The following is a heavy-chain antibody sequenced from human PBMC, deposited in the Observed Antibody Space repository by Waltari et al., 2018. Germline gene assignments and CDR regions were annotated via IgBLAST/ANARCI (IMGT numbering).Heavy chain of an antibody. D-gene: IGHD3-22*01. CDR1: GFTFSSYG. J-gene: IGHJ4*02. CDR2: IWYDGSNK. V-gene: IGHV3-33*01. CDR3: AREEYYYDSSGYSVNFDY. Sequence: QVQLVESGGGVVQPGRSLRLSCAASGFTFSSYGMHWVRQAPGKGLEWVAVIWYDGSNKYYADSVKGRFTISRDNSKNTLYLQMNSLRAEDTAVYYCAREEYYYDSSGYSVNFDYWGQGTLVTVSS.